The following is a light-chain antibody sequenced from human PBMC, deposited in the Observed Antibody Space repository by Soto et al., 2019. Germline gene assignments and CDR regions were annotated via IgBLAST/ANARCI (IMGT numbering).Light chain of an antibody. CDR2: GAS. Sequence: ESVLTQSPATLSLSPGERATLSCRASRSVARYLAWYQQKPGQAPRLLIYGASTRATGIPARFSGSGSGTEFTLTISSLQPDDFATYCCQQYNTYPWTFGQGTKVDIK. J-gene: IGKJ1*01. V-gene: IGKV3-15*01. CDR3: QQYNTYPWT. CDR1: RSVARY.